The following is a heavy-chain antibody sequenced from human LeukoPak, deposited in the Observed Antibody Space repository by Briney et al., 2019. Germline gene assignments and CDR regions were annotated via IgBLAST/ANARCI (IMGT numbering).Heavy chain of an antibody. CDR2: IYSGGST. Sequence: GSLRLSCAASGFSVSSRFMSGVRQAPGKGLEWVSVIYSGGSTYYRDSVKGRFTISRANSKNTLYLQMNSLRAEDTVVYYCARGAEDIVFYFDHWGQGTLVTVSS. J-gene: IGHJ4*02. CDR3: ARGAEDIVFYFDH. D-gene: IGHD2-15*01. V-gene: IGHV3-53*01. CDR1: GFSVSSRF.